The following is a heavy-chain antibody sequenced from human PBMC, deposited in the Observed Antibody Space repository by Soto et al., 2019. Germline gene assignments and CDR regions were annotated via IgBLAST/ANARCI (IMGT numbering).Heavy chain of an antibody. V-gene: IGHV4-59*08. CDR3: ARLVTTRTNTXFDL. CDR1: GGSISSYY. D-gene: IGHD4-17*01. CDR2: IYYSGST. Sequence: SETLSLTCTVSGGSISSYYWSWIRQPPGKGLEWIGYIYYSGSTNYNPSLKSRVTISVDTSKNQFSLKLSPVTAADTAVYYCARLVTTRTNTXFDLWGQGTLVTVSS. J-gene: IGHJ5*02.